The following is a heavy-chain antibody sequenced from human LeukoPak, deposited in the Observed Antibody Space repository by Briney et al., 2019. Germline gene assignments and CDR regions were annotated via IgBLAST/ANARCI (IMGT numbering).Heavy chain of an antibody. CDR2: VKSDGST. CDR1: GVSFSRTW. D-gene: IGHD3-16*01. CDR3: ATDGAYGLTH. J-gene: IGHJ4*02. Sequence: GGSLRLSCAASGVSFSRTWMHWVRQAPGKGLVWVSRVKSDGSTTYAESVKGRFTISRDNNKDMVFLQMNSLRAEDTAVYYCATDGAYGLTHWGQGTLVTVSS. V-gene: IGHV3-74*03.